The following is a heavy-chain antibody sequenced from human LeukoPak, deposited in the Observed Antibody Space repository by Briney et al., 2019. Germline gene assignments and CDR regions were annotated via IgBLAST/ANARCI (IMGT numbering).Heavy chain of an antibody. CDR3: AKDQSGGQLDSAPDKFDC. CDR2: ISGSGRTT. D-gene: IGHD3/OR15-3a*01. CDR1: GFTFSSYA. Sequence: PGGSLRLSCAASGFTFSSYAMSWVRQAPGKGLEWVSIISGSGRTTDYADSVKGRFTISRDNSKNTLYLQMNSLRAEDTAVYYCAKDQSGGQLDSAPDKFDCWGQGTLVTVSS. V-gene: IGHV3-23*01. J-gene: IGHJ4*02.